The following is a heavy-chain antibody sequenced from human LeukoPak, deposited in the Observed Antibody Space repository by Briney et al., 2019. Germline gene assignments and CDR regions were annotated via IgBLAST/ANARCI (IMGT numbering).Heavy chain of an antibody. J-gene: IGHJ3*02. V-gene: IGHV3-48*03. CDR1: GFTFSSYE. Sequence: QPGQSLRLSCAASGFTFSSYEMNWVRQAPGKGLEWVSYISSSGSTIYYADSVKGRFTISRDNAKNSLYLQMNSLRAEDTAVYYCARVGYDFWSGSTDAFDIWGQGTMVTVSS. CDR3: ARVGYDFWSGSTDAFDI. D-gene: IGHD3-3*01. CDR2: ISSSGSTI.